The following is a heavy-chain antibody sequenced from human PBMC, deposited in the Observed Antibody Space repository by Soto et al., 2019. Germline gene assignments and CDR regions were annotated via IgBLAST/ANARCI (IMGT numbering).Heavy chain of an antibody. CDR2: ISAYNGNT. Sequence: ASVKVSCKASGYTFTSYGISWVRQAPGQGLEWMGWISAYNGNTNYAQKLQGRVTMTTDTSTSTAYMELRSLRSDDTAVYYCARVAPDGDYEPVVFHDAFDIWGQGTMVTVSS. D-gene: IGHD4-17*01. CDR3: ARVAPDGDYEPVVFHDAFDI. CDR1: GYTFTSYG. V-gene: IGHV1-18*01. J-gene: IGHJ3*02.